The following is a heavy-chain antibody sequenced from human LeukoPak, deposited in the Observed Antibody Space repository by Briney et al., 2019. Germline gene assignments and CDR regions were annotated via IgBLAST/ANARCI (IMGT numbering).Heavy chain of an antibody. J-gene: IGHJ3*02. Sequence: PGGSLRLSCAASGFTFSSYWMSWVRQAPGKGLEWVANIKQDGSERYYVDSVKGRFTISRDNAKNSLYLQMNSLRAEDTAVYYCARRWFGEDDAFDIWGQGTMATVSS. V-gene: IGHV3-7*01. D-gene: IGHD3-10*01. CDR3: ARRWFGEDDAFDI. CDR1: GFTFSSYW. CDR2: IKQDGSER.